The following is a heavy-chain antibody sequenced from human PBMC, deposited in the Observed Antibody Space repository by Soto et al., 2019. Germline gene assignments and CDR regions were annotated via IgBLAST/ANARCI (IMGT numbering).Heavy chain of an antibody. CDR3: ARVNSIVVVAAAGRAYYYYYGMDV. V-gene: IGHV4-59*12. CDR2: IYYSGST. D-gene: IGHD2-2*01. CDR1: GGSISSYY. J-gene: IGHJ6*02. Sequence: QVQLQESGPGLVKPSETLSLTCTVSGGSISSYYWSWIRQPPGKGLEWIGYIYYSGSTNYNPSLKNRGIISVDTSKNQYSLKMSSVTAADTAVYYCARVNSIVVVAAAGRAYYYYYGMDVWGQGTTVTVSS.